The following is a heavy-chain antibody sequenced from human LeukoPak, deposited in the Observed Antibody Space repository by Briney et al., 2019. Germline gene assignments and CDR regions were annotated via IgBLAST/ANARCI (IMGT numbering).Heavy chain of an antibody. V-gene: IGHV4-39*07. CDR3: AYSSGRYFYYFDY. Sequence: SETLSLTCTVSGGSISSSSYYWGWIRQPPGKGLEWIGSIYHSGSTYYNPSLKSRVTISVDTSKNQFSLKLSSVTAADTAVYYCAYSSGRYFYYFDYWGQGTLVTVSS. J-gene: IGHJ4*02. CDR2: IYHSGST. CDR1: GGSISSSSYY. D-gene: IGHD6-19*01.